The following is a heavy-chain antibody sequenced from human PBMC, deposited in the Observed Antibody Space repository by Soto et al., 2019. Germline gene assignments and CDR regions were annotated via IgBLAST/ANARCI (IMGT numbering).Heavy chain of an antibody. CDR1: GDTFTKYA. Sequence: QVQLVQSGAEVKKPGSSVKVSCKASGDTFTKYAISWVRQAPGQGLEWMGGIIPFYGTAHYAEKFQDRVTIIADTYTRTADMELSSLRPEDTAVYYCARDLGGCSAGSCRYNWLDSWGQGTLVTVSS. D-gene: IGHD2-15*01. J-gene: IGHJ5*01. CDR3: ARDLGGCSAGSCRYNWLDS. V-gene: IGHV1-69*06. CDR2: IIPFYGTA.